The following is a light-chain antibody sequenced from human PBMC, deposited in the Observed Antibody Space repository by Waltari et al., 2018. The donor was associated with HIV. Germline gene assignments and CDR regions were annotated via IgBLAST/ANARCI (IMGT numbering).Light chain of an antibody. CDR3: YSLDYSGNHGV. V-gene: IGLV3-10*01. Sequence: SYELTQPPSVSVSPGQTARITCSGDALPKKYAYWFQQKSGQAPVVVIHEDSKRPSGIPERFSDSSSGTVATLTISGAQAEDEAVYHCYSLDYSGNHGVFGGGTTLTVL. CDR2: EDS. J-gene: IGLJ3*02. CDR1: ALPKKY.